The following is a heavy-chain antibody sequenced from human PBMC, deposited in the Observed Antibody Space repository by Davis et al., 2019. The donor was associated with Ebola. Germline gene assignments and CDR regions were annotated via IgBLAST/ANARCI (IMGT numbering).Heavy chain of an antibody. CDR2: ISSSGSTI. J-gene: IGHJ6*04. CDR3: AKDLPVLRFLEWYPDV. CDR1: GFTFSDYY. Sequence: GESLKISCAASGFTFSDYYMSWIRQAPGKGLEWVSYISSSGSTIYYADSVKGRFTISRDNSKNTLYLQMNSLRAEDTAVYYCAKDLPVLRFLEWYPDVWGKGTTVTVSS. V-gene: IGHV3-11*01. D-gene: IGHD3-3*01.